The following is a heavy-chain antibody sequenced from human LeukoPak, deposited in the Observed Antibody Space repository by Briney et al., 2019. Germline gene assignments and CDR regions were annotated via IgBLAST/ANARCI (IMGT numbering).Heavy chain of an antibody. V-gene: IGHV3-9*01. CDR2: ISWNSGSI. D-gene: IGHD3-22*01. J-gene: IGHJ4*02. CDR1: GFTFDDYA. CDR3: ARDIRYYYDSSGYHTSEEHLEGFDY. Sequence: PGRSLRLSCAASGFTFDDYAMHWVRQAPGKGLEWVSGISWNSGSIGYADSVKGRFTISRDNAKNSLYLQMNSLRAEDTAVYYCARDIRYYYDSSGYHTSEEHLEGFDYWGQGTLVTVSS.